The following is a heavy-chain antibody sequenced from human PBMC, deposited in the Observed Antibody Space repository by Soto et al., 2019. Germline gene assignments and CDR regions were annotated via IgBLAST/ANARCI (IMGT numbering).Heavy chain of an antibody. CDR3: ARDLFVAAAPQWFGELFLDYYYGMDV. CDR2: ISSSSSYI. V-gene: IGHV3-21*01. Sequence: GGSLRLSCAASGFTFSSYSMNWVRQAPGKGLEWVSSISSSSSYIYYADSVKGRFTISRDNAKNSLYLQMNSLRAEDTAVYYCARDLFVAAAPQWFGELFLDYYYGMDVWGQGTTVTVSS. CDR1: GFTFSSYS. D-gene: IGHD3-10*01. J-gene: IGHJ6*02.